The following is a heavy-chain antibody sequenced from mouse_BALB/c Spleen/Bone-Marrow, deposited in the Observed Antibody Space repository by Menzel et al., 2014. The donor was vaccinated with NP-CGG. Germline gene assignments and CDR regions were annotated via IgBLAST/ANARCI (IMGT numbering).Heavy chain of an antibody. CDR2: VNPNNGGT. J-gene: IGHJ3*01. Sequence: EVQLQQSGPDLVKPGASVKISCKASGCSFTDYYMHWVKQSHGKSLEWIGRVNPNNGGTNYNQKFKGKAILTVDKSSNTAYMGLRSLTSEESAVYFCARDYDYGCAYWRQGTLVTVSA. CDR3: ARDYDYGCAY. D-gene: IGHD2-4*01. V-gene: IGHV1-18*01. CDR1: GCSFTDYY.